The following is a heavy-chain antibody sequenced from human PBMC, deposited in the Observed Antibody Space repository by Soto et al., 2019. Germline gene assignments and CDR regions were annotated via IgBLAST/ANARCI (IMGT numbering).Heavy chain of an antibody. CDR2: IRSSGGST. CDR3: AKGGYSGYEIFDY. Sequence: EVQLLESGGGLGQPGGPLRLSCAPSGFPFRSYAMTWVRRPPGKGREWVSTIRSSGGSTYYADSVKGRFTISRDNSKNTLYLQMNSLRAEDTAIYYCAKGGYSGYEIFDYWGQETLVTVSS. CDR1: GFPFRSYA. V-gene: IGHV3-23*01. J-gene: IGHJ4*02. D-gene: IGHD5-12*01.